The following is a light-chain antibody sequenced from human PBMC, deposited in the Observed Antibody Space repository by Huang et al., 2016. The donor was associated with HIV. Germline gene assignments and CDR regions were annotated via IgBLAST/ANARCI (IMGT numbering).Light chain of an antibody. J-gene: IGKJ4*01. CDR1: ETVVYS. CDR2: AVS. CDR3: QQSRSLPRT. Sequence: DIQLTQSPSSLSASVGDGITITCRASETVVYSLSWFRQSPGRAPEALIYAVSRVHAGVPSKLRATGSGTNFTLSIDGLGPEDFATYYCQQSRSLPRTYGGGTKVDI. V-gene: IGKV1-39*01.